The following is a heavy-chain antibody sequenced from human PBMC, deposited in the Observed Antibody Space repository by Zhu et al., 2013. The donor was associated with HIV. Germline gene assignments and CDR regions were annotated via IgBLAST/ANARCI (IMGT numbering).Heavy chain of an antibody. J-gene: IGHJ4*02. CDR2: INPKNGVT. V-gene: IGHV1-2*04. Sequence: QVQLVQSGAEVKKPGASVKVSCKTSGARITGYFLHWVRQAPGQGLEWMGWINPKNGVTNYARKFQGFITMTRDTSMKTVYMEMIRLTFEDTATFYCVRGYYGSGTYYGRDYWGQGTLITVSA. CDR1: GARITGYF. D-gene: IGHD3-10*01. CDR3: VRGYYGSGTYYGRDY.